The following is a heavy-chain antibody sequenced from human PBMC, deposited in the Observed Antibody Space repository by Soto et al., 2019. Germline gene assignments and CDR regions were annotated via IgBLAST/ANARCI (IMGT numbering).Heavy chain of an antibody. CDR3: VRGQRDWRYFDL. Sequence: QVQLQQWGAGLSKPSETLSLTCAVSGGSFSGYYWCWIRQPPGKGLERIGEINHSGNTNYNPSLKSRVTMSAYTCKNQFSLKLSSVTAADTAVYYCVRGQRDWRYFDLWGRGTLVTVSS. CDR1: GGSFSGYY. CDR2: INHSGNT. D-gene: IGHD2-21*02. V-gene: IGHV4-34*01. J-gene: IGHJ2*01.